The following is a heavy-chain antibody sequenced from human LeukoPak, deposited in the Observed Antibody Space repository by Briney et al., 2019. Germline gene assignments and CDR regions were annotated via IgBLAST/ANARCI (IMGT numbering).Heavy chain of an antibody. CDR1: GYTFTSNY. V-gene: IGHV1-46*01. CDR2: IYPRDGST. J-gene: IGHJ4*02. CDR3: ARDQEGFDY. Sequence: ASVKVSFTASGYTFTSNYIHWVRQAPGQGLEWMGMIYPRDGSTSYAQKFQGRVTVTRDTSTSTVHMELSGLRSEDTAVYYCARDQEGFDYWGQGTLVTVSS.